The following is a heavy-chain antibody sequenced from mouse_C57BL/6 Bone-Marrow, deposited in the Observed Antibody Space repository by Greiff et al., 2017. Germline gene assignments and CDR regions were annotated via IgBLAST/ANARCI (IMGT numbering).Heavy chain of an antibody. D-gene: IGHD2-3*01. V-gene: IGHV5-4*01. J-gene: IGHJ2*01. CDR1: GFTFSSYA. CDR3: ARDSADGYNY. Sequence: EVKLMESGGGLVKPGGSLKLSCAASGFTFSSYAMSWVSQTPEKRLEWVATISDGGSYTYYTANVKGRFTISRDNAKNNLYLQISHLKSEDTAMYDCARDSADGYNYWGQGTTLTVSS. CDR2: ISDGGSYT.